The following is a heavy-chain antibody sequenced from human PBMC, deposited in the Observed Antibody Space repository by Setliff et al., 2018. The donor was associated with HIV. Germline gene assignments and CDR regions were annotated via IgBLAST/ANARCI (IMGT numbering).Heavy chain of an antibody. J-gene: IGHJ6*02. CDR2: VDPSGGST. Sequence: GASVKVSCKASGYIFTSYYMHWLRQVPGQGLEWMGIVDPSGGSTHYAQKFEGRVTMTRDTSTSTFHMELSSLTSEDRAIYYCARDGRAVTSPMVVVSLKNGMDVWGQGTTVTVSS. D-gene: IGHD3-22*01. CDR3: ARDGRAVTSPMVVVSLKNGMDV. CDR1: GYIFTSYY. V-gene: IGHV1-46*01.